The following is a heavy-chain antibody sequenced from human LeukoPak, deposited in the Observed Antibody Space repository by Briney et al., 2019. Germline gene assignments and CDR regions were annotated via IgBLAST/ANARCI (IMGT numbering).Heavy chain of an antibody. D-gene: IGHD3-3*01. CDR1: GGSFSGYY. Sequence: PSETLSLTCAVYGGSFSGYYWSWIRQPPGKGLEWIGEINHSGSTNYNPSLKGRVTISVDTSKNQFSLKLSSVTAADTAVYYCARGPKYYDFWSGYYTNWFDPWGQGTLVTVSS. CDR2: INHSGST. CDR3: ARGPKYYDFWSGYYTNWFDP. J-gene: IGHJ5*02. V-gene: IGHV4-34*01.